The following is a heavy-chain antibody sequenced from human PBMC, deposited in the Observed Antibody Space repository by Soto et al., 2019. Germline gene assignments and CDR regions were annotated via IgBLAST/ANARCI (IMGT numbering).Heavy chain of an antibody. CDR1: GYTFTSYY. CDR3: ARGEAVAGTLWAFDI. D-gene: IGHD6-19*01. J-gene: IGHJ3*02. CDR2: INPSGGST. Sequence: ASVKVSCKASGYTFTSYYMQWVRQAPGQGLEWIGIINPSGGSTSYAQKFQGRVTMTRDASTSTVYMELSSLRSEDTAVYYCARGEAVAGTLWAFDIWGQGTMVTV. V-gene: IGHV1-46*01.